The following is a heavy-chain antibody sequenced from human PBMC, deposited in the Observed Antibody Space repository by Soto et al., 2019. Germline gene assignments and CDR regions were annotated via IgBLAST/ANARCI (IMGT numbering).Heavy chain of an antibody. D-gene: IGHD2-2*01. J-gene: IGHJ4*02. V-gene: IGHV3-21*01. CDR3: ERDRGVRVVVVTPDY. CDR1: GFTFSSYS. Sequence: GGSLRLSCAASGFTFSSYSMNWVRQAPGKGLEWVSSISSSSSYIYYADSVKGRFTISRDNAKNSLYLQMNSLRAEDTAVYYCERDRGVRVVVVTPDYWGQGTLVTVYS. CDR2: ISSSSSYI.